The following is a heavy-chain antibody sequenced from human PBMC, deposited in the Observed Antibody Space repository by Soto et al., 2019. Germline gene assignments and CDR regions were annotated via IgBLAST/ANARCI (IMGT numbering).Heavy chain of an antibody. Sequence: SVKVSCKASGGTFSSYAISWVRQAPGQGLEWMGGIIPIFGTANYAQKFQGRVTITADESTSTAYMELSSLRSEDTAVYYRAREDIVLMVYAIGLRDYYGMDVWGQGTTVTVSS. CDR2: IIPIFGTA. CDR1: GGTFSSYA. D-gene: IGHD2-8*01. CDR3: AREDIVLMVYAIGLRDYYGMDV. V-gene: IGHV1-69*13. J-gene: IGHJ6*02.